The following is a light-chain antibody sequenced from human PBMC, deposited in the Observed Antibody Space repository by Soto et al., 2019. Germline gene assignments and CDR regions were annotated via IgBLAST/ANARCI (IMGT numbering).Light chain of an antibody. CDR1: QSISNW. CDR3: QQYDTLPRT. CDR2: KAS. J-gene: IGKJ1*01. Sequence: DIQMTQSPSTLSASVGDRVTITCRARQSISNWLAWYQQKPGKAPKLLIFKASTLESGVPSRFSGSGSGTEFILNISSLQPDDFATYHCQQYDTLPRTFGQGTKVDIK. V-gene: IGKV1-5*03.